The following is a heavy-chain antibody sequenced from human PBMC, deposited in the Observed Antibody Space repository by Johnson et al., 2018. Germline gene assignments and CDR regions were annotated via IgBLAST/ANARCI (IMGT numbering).Heavy chain of an antibody. CDR2: SRNKANSYTT. CDR3: GSLDASDI. CDR1: GFTLRDYY. J-gene: IGHJ3*02. V-gene: IGHV3-72*01. Sequence: VQLVESGGGLVKXGGSXRLXCSASGFTLRDYYIDWVRQAPGKGLEWFGRSRNKANSYTTQYAASVKGRFTLSRDDAKNSVHLQMNSLKTEDTAVYYCGSLDASDIWGQGTMVTVSS.